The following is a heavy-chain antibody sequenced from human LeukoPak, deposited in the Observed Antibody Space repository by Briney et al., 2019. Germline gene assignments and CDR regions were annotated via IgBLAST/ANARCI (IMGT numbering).Heavy chain of an antibody. CDR3: GRAMYYYDSSGYYGDVDY. CDR2: IIPIFGTA. V-gene: IGHV1-69*06. Sequence: SVKVSCKASGGTFSSYAISWVRQAPGQGLEWMGGIIPIFGTANYAQKFQGRVTITADKSTSTAYMELSSLRSEDTAVYYCGRAMYYYDSSGYYGDVDYWGQGTLVTVSS. CDR1: GGTFSSYA. D-gene: IGHD3-22*01. J-gene: IGHJ4*02.